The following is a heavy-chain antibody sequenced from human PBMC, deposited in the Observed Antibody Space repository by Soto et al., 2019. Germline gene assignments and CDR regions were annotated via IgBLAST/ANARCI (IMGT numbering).Heavy chain of an antibody. CDR1: GYTFTNYG. J-gene: IGHJ4*02. CDR3: ARNLPIRDGYNAELDY. Sequence: AASVKVSCKASGYTFTNYGISWVRQAPGQGLEWMGWINAYNGNTNYAQKLQGRVTMTTNTSMSTAYMELSSLRSEDTAVYYCARNLPIRDGYNAELDYWGQGTLVTVSS. CDR2: INAYNGNT. D-gene: IGHD5-12*01. V-gene: IGHV1-18*01.